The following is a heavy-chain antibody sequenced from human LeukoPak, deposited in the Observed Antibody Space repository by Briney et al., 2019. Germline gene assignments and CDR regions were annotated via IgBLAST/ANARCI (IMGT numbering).Heavy chain of an antibody. CDR1: GYTFTGYY. CDR3: ARVAPLLNYYGSGSYLEPLDY. Sequence: ASVKVSCRASGYTFTGYYMHWVRQAPGQGLEWMGWISAYNGNTNYAQKLQGRVAMTTNTSTSTAYMELRSLRSDDTAVYYCARVAPLLNYYGSGSYLEPLDYWGQGTLVTVSS. CDR2: ISAYNGNT. J-gene: IGHJ4*02. D-gene: IGHD3-10*01. V-gene: IGHV1-18*04.